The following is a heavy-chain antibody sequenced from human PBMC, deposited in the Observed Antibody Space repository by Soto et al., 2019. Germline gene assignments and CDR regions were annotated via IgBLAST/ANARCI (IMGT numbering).Heavy chain of an antibody. CDR1: GGSISSGGYY. J-gene: IGHJ6*02. V-gene: IGHV4-31*03. D-gene: IGHD3-3*01. CDR2: IYYSGST. CDR3: ARDILLWSGAELSYYYGMDV. Sequence: SETLSLPCTVSGGSISSGGYYGSWIRQHPGKGLEWIGYIYYSGSTYYNPSLKSRVTISVDTSKNQFSLKLSSVTAADTAVYYCARDILLWSGAELSYYYGMDVWGQGTTVTVS.